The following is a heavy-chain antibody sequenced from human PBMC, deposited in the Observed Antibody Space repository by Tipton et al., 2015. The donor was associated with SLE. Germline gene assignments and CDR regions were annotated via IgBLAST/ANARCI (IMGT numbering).Heavy chain of an antibody. Sequence: LRLSCAVYGGSFSSYYWSWIRQPPGKGLEWIGEINHSGSTNYNPSLKRRVTISVDTSKNQFSLKLSSVTAADTAVYYCARDPIWFGELSAFDIWGQGTMVTVSS. V-gene: IGHV4-34*01. CDR2: INHSGST. D-gene: IGHD3-10*01. CDR3: ARDPIWFGELSAFDI. J-gene: IGHJ3*02. CDR1: GGSFSSYY.